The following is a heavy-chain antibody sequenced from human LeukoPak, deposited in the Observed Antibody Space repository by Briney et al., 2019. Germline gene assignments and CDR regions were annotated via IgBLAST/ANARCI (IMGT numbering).Heavy chain of an antibody. J-gene: IGHJ6*03. V-gene: IGHV4-39*07. CDR1: RGAISSSNYY. Sequence: SETLSLTCSVSRGAISSSNYYWGWIRQPPGKGLEWIGNIFYSGTTYYNPSLPSLKSRVSILVDTSKNQFSLKLRSVTAADTAVYYCARTTEGYCRGRSCYSYYYYMDVWGKGTTVTVSS. CDR3: ARTTEGYCRGRSCYSYYYYMDV. CDR2: IFYSGTT. D-gene: IGHD2-15*01.